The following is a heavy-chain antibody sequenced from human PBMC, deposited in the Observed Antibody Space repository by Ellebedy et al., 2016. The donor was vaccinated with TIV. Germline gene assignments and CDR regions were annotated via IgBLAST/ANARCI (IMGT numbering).Heavy chain of an antibody. CDR1: GYTFTSYG. J-gene: IGHJ5*02. CDR2: ISAYNGNT. CDR3: ARSTMVRGVIITLDP. Sequence: ASVKVSCKASGYTFTSYGISWVRQAPGQGLEWMGWISAYNGNTNYAQKLQGRVTMTTDTSTSTAYMELRSLRSDDTAVYYCARSTMVRGVIITLDPWGQGTLVTVSS. V-gene: IGHV1-18*01. D-gene: IGHD3-10*01.